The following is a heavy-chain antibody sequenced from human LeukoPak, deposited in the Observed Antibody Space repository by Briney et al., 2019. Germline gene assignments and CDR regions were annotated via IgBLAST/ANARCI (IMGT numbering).Heavy chain of an antibody. V-gene: IGHV3-23*01. Sequence: PGGSLRLSCAASGFTFSSYAMSWVRQAPGKGLEWVSAISGSGGSTYYADSVKGRFTISRDNSKNTLYLQMNSLRAEDTDVYYCAKIKRSRIAVAGLYFDYWGQGTLVTVSS. CDR2: ISGSGGST. CDR3: AKIKRSRIAVAGLYFDY. D-gene: IGHD6-19*01. J-gene: IGHJ4*02. CDR1: GFTFSSYA.